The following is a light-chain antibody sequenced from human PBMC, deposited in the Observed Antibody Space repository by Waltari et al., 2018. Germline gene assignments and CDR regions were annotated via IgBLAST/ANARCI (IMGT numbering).Light chain of an antibody. CDR2: GVS. CDR3: QQYTSWPRT. V-gene: IGKV3-15*01. CDR1: PNVFGD. J-gene: IGKJ2*01. Sequence: DIVMTQSPATLSVSPGERASLSCRASPNVFGDLARYQMKIGRAPRLLIFGVSPRATGFPARFSGSGSGTEFTLTISSLQSEDSAVYYCQQYTSWPRTFGQGTKLEI.